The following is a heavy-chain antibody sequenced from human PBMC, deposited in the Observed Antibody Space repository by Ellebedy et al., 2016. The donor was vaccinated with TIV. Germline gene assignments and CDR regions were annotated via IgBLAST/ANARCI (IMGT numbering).Heavy chain of an antibody. CDR3: ASSPSGYEIPY. Sequence: SETLSLTXNVSGGTISSTNYYWGWIRQSPEKGLEWIGSIYHSGSTYYNPSLKSRLTISLDTTKNQFSLRLDSVTAADKAVYYCASSPSGYEIPYWGQGTLVTVSS. V-gene: IGHV4-39*07. CDR2: IYHSGST. CDR1: GGTISSTNYY. J-gene: IGHJ4*02. D-gene: IGHD5-12*01.